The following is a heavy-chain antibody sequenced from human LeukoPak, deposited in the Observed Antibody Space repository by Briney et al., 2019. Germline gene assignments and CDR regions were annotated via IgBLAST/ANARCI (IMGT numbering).Heavy chain of an antibody. CDR3: ARDLGVTSPWYFDY. CDR2: ISSSSSYI. V-gene: IGHV3-21*01. Sequence: GGSLRLSCAASGFTFSSYSMNWVRQAPGKGLEWVSSISSSSSYIYHADSVKGRFTISRDNAKNSLYLQMNSLRAEDTAVYYCARDLGVTSPWYFDYWGQGTLVTVSS. D-gene: IGHD3-10*01. CDR1: GFTFSSYS. J-gene: IGHJ4*02.